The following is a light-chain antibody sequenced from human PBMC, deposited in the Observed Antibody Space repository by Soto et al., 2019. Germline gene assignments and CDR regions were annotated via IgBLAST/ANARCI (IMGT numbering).Light chain of an antibody. CDR2: SQN. V-gene: IGLV1-44*01. J-gene: IGLJ2*01. CDR1: SSNIGGNP. CDR3: ASWDDRLEGVV. Sequence: QSVVTQPASASGTPGQRVIISCSGSSSNIGGNPVNWYQQLPGTAPKLLIYSQNERPSGVPDRFSASKSGTTASLAINGLQSEDEADYYCASWDDRLEGVVFGGGTKLTVL.